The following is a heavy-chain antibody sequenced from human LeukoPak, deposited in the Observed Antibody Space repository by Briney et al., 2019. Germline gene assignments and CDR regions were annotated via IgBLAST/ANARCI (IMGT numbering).Heavy chain of an antibody. V-gene: IGHV1-69*04. Sequence: PGGSLRLSCAASGFTFSSSGMHWVRQAPGQGLEWMGRIIPILGIANYAQKFQGRVTITADKSTSTAYMELSSLRSEDTAVYYCARDLARSGQGSPIDWFDPWGQGTLVTVSS. CDR2: IIPILGIA. D-gene: IGHD3-3*01. CDR1: GFTFSSSG. CDR3: ARDLARSGQGSPIDWFDP. J-gene: IGHJ5*02.